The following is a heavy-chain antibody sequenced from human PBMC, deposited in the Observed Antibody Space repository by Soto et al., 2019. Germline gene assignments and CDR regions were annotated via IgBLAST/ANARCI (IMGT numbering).Heavy chain of an antibody. CDR2: IWYDGTKK. J-gene: IGHJ5*02. D-gene: IGHD6-19*01. V-gene: IGHV3-33*01. CDR1: GFSLRTYG. CDR3: ARDEVTAVAGTANWFDL. Sequence: QVQLVESGGGVVQSGRSLTLSCGASGFSLRTYGMQWLRRAPGKGLEWVAFIWYDGTKKFYANSVKGRSTISKDNSNNILYLQMSGLRAVATALYYCARDEVTAVAGTANWFDLWGQGTLVTVSS.